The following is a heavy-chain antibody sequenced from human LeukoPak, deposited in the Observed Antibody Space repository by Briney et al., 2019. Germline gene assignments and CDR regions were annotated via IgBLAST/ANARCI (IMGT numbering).Heavy chain of an antibody. Sequence: SETLSLTCAVSGVSISDYCWSWIRQPPGKGLEWIGYIYSTWITNYKPSLESRVTISVDTSKNQFSLKLSSVTAADTAVYYCARGRRPYYFDYWGQGIKVTVSS. J-gene: IGHJ4*02. V-gene: IGHV4-59*01. CDR2: IYSTWIT. CDR3: ARGRRPYYFDY. CDR1: GVSISDYC.